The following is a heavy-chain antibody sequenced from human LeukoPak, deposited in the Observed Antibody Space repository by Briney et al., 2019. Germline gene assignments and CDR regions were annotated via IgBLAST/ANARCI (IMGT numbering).Heavy chain of an antibody. J-gene: IGHJ4*02. CDR3: ATTRLRDTAMVADY. V-gene: IGHV1-18*01. D-gene: IGHD5-18*01. CDR1: GYTFTSYG. Sequence: ASVKVSCKTSGYTFTSYGISWVRQAPGQGLEWMGWISGQNGNTKYAQKFQGRLTMTTDTSTRTAYMELRSLRSEDTAVYYCATTRLRDTAMVADYWGQGTLVTVSS. CDR2: ISGQNGNT.